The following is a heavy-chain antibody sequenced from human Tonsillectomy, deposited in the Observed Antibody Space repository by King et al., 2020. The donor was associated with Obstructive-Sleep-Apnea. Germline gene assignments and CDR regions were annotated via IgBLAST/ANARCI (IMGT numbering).Heavy chain of an antibody. CDR2: ISYDGTNE. CDR3: AKDPELWFGSMDV. D-gene: IGHD3-10*01. CDR1: EFSFNTYA. V-gene: IGHV3-30*18. J-gene: IGHJ6*02. Sequence: VQLVQSGGGVVQPGRSLRLSCAASEFSFNTYAMHWVRQAPGKGLEWVAVISYDGTNESYADSAKGRFTISRDNSKNTLYLQMNSLRAEDTAVCYCAKDPELWFGSMDVWGQGTTVTVSS.